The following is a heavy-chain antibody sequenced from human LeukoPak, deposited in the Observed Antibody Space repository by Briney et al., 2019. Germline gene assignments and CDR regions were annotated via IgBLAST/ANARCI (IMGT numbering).Heavy chain of an antibody. Sequence: GGSLRLSCATSGFTFSSYGMHWVRQAPSKGLEWVSAISGSGGSSYYADSVKGRFTISRDNSKNTLYLQMNSLRAEDTAVYYCAKGPGFIAAYPSLDYWGQGTLVTVSS. CDR1: GFTFSSYG. CDR2: ISGSGGSS. J-gene: IGHJ4*02. D-gene: IGHD6-13*01. CDR3: AKGPGFIAAYPSLDY. V-gene: IGHV3-23*01.